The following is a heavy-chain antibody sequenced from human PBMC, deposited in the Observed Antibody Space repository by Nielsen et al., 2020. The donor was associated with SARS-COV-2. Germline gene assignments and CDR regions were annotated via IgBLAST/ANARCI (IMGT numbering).Heavy chain of an antibody. CDR3: ARIGSFYGSGTFPDY. V-gene: IGHV1-18*04. CDR2: ISAYIGNT. J-gene: IGHJ4*02. CDR1: GYTFTDYY. D-gene: IGHD3-10*01. Sequence: ASVKVSCKASGYTFTDYYIHWVRQAPGQGLEWMGWISAYIGNTNYAQKFQGRVTLTTDTPTSTAYMELRSLRSDDTAVYYCARIGSFYGSGTFPDYWGQGTLVTVSS.